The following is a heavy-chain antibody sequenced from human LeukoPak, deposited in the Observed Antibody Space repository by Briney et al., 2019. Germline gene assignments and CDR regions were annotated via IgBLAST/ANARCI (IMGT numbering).Heavy chain of an antibody. J-gene: IGHJ4*02. D-gene: IGHD2-2*01. V-gene: IGHV4-4*07. CDR3: ARARDIVVSSNIYYFDY. Sequence: SETLSLTCTVSGGSISNYYWSWIRQPAGKGLEWIGRIFAGRNTDHNPSLKSRVTMSLDSSKNQFSLRLTSVTAADTAVYYCARARDIVVSSNIYYFDYWGQGTLVTVSS. CDR2: IFAGRNT. CDR1: GGSISNYY.